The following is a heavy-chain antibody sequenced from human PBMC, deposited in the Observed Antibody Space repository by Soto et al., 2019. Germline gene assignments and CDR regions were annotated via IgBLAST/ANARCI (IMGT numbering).Heavy chain of an antibody. CDR1: GFSLSTSGMS. CDR3: ARIRKYCSGGSCYSGRHYYGMDV. D-gene: IGHD2-15*01. J-gene: IGHJ6*02. V-gene: IGHV2-70*01. Sequence: SGPTLVNPTQTLTLTCTFSGFSLSTSGMSVSWIRQPPGKALEWLALIDWDDDKYYSTSLKTRLTISKDTSKNQVVLTMTNMDPVDTATYYCARIRKYCSGGSCYSGRHYYGMDVWGQGTTVTVSS. CDR2: IDWDDDK.